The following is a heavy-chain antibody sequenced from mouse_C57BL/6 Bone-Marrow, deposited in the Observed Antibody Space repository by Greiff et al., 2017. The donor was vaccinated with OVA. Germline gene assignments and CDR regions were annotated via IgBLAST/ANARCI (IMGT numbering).Heavy chain of an antibody. J-gene: IGHJ4*01. Sequence: EVKVEESGGGLVQPKGSLKLSCAASGFSFNTYAMNWVRQAPGKGLEWVARIRSKSNNYATYYADSVKDRFTISRDDSESMLYLQMNNLKTEDTAMYYCVRHYYDYDPSYAMDYWGQGTSVTVSS. V-gene: IGHV10-1*01. CDR3: VRHYYDYDPSYAMDY. D-gene: IGHD2-4*01. CDR2: IRSKSNNYAT. CDR1: GFSFNTYA.